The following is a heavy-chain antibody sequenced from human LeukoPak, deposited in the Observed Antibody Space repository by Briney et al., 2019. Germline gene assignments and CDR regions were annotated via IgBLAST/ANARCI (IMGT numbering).Heavy chain of an antibody. V-gene: IGHV3-23*01. CDR2: ISVNGNT. CDR3: AKAPVTTCSGAYCYPFDY. D-gene: IGHD2-21*01. Sequence: PGGSLRLSCAASGFTLSSYAMSWVRQAPGKWLEWVSAISVNGNTYHADSVKGRFTISRDSSKNTLYLQMNRLRAEDAAVYYCAKAPVTTCSGAYCYPFDYWGQGTLVTVSS. J-gene: IGHJ4*02. CDR1: GFTLSSYA.